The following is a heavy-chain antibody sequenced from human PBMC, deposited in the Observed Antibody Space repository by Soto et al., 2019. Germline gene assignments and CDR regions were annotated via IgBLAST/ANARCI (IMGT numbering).Heavy chain of an antibody. J-gene: IGHJ4*02. V-gene: IGHV4-4*02. CDR2: IYHGGNI. D-gene: IGHD3-16*01. CDR1: GDSINSTDW. Sequence: SETLSLTCAVSGDSINSTDWWNWVRQSPGKGLEWIGEIYHGGNIYYNPSLKSRVTISMDKSKNQFSLNLFYVTAADTAVYYCARAHAYSAYWAFAYGGQGALVTVYS. CDR3: ARAHAYSAYWAFAY.